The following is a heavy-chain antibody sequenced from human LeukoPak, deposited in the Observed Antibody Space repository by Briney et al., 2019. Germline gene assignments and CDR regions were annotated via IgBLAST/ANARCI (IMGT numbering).Heavy chain of an antibody. CDR1: GFTLSNYG. V-gene: IGHV3-30*18. CDR3: AKEGASSGWSGFDY. J-gene: IGHJ4*02. Sequence: GRSLRLSCAASGFTLSNYGMHWVRQAPGKGLEWVAVISYHGSNKYYADSVKGRFTISRDNSKNTLYLQMNSLRAEDTAVYYCAKEGASSGWSGFDYWGQGSLVTVSS. D-gene: IGHD6-19*01. CDR2: ISYHGSNK.